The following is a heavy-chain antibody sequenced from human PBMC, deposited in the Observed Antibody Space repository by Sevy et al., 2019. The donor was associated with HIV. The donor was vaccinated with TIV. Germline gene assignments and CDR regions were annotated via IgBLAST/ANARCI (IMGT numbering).Heavy chain of an antibody. Sequence: GGSLRLSCAASGFTFSRYWMRWVRQAPGTGLEWVANINHDGSEKYYVDSVRGRFTISRDNAKNSLYLQMNSLRAEDTVVYYCARQSTRYCSGGSCYSNTAFDIWGQGTMVTVSS. CDR3: ARQSTRYCSGGSCYSNTAFDI. CDR2: INHDGSEK. CDR1: GFTFSRYW. J-gene: IGHJ3*02. V-gene: IGHV3-7*01. D-gene: IGHD2-15*01.